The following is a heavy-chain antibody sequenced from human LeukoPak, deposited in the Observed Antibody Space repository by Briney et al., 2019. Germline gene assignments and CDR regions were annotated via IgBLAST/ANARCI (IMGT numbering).Heavy chain of an antibody. CDR1: GGSFSGYY. J-gene: IGHJ6*03. V-gene: IGHV4-34*01. CDR3: ARGRSFRYYYDSSGYSRNYYYYYMDV. D-gene: IGHD3-22*01. CDR2: INHSGST. Sequence: SETLSLTCAVYGGSFSGYYWSWIRQPPGKGLEWIGEINHSGSTNYNPSLKSRVTISVDTSKNQFSLKLSSVTAADTAVYYCARGRSFRYYYDSSGYSRNYYYYYMDVWGKGTTVTVSS.